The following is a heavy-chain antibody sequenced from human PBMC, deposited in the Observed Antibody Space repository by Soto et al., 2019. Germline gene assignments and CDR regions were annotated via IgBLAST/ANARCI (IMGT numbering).Heavy chain of an antibody. V-gene: IGHV1-69*17. D-gene: IGHD7-27*01. CDR2: IIPIIRVT. J-gene: IGHJ4*02. CDR3: ARESLGAKGADH. Sequence: QVQLVQSGAEVKRPGSSVKVSCESSGDTFNSYLISWVRQAPGQGLEWMGGIIPIIRVTHYAQRFQGRVTSSALSSTGTAYMELTNLGFEDTALYYCARESLGAKGADHCGQGTLVTVSS. CDR1: GDTFNSYL.